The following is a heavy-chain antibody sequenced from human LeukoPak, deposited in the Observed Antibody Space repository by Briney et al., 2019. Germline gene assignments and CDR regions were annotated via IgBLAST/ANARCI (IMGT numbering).Heavy chain of an antibody. CDR3: ASPSLPEQNRFGVVIPFDY. J-gene: IGHJ4*02. V-gene: IGHV4-39*01. D-gene: IGHD3-3*01. Sequence: PSETLSLTCTVSGGSISSSSYYWGWIRQPPGKGLEWIGSIYYSGSTYYNPSLKSRVTISVDTSKNQFSLKLSSVTAADTAVYYCASPSLPEQNRFGVVIPFDYWGQGTLVTVSS. CDR1: GGSISSSSYY. CDR2: IYYSGST.